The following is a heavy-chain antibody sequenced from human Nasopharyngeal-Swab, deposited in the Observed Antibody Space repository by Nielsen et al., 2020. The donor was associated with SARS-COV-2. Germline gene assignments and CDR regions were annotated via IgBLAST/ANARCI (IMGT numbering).Heavy chain of an antibody. D-gene: IGHD2-21*01. CDR3: AKAPYLRGLDV. J-gene: IGHJ6*02. V-gene: IGHV3-23*01. Sequence: RSLRLSCAASGFTFSSYAMSWVRQAPGKGLEWVSIISGSGDTTYYADFVKDRFTISRDNSKNTLYLQTNSLRVEDTAVYYCAKAPYLRGLDVWGQGTTVTVSS. CDR2: ISGSGDTT. CDR1: GFTFSSYA.